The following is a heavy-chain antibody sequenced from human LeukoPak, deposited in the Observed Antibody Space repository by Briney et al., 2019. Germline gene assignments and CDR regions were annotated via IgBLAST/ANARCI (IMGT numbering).Heavy chain of an antibody. D-gene: IGHD3-10*01. CDR2: ISGSGGST. Sequence: TGGSLRLSCAASGFTFSSYAMSWVRQAPGKGLEWVSAISGSGGSTYYADSVKGRFTISRDNSKNTLYLQMNSLRAEDTAVYYCAKLPSYYYGSGSFVDAFDIWGQGTMVTVSS. CDR1: GFTFSSYA. J-gene: IGHJ3*02. V-gene: IGHV3-23*01. CDR3: AKLPSYYYGSGSFVDAFDI.